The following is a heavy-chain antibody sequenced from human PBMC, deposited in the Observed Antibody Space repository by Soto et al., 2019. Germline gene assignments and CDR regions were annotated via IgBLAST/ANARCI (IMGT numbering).Heavy chain of an antibody. D-gene: IGHD2-8*02. Sequence: GEALNLSCQASGYRFSNFWIAWVRPMPGEGLEWLGIIYPDDSDTRYSPSFLGQVTISADKSIKTTYLQWSSLKAADTAVYFWTSSVLVTSTLNYSDLWGQGTLVTVSS. CDR3: TSSVLVTSTLNYSDL. V-gene: IGHV5-51*01. J-gene: IGHJ5*02. CDR2: IYPDDSDT. CDR1: GYRFSNFW.